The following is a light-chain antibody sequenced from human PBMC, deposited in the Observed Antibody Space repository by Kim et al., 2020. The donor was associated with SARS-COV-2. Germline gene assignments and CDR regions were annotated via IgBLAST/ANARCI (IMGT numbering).Light chain of an antibody. CDR2: LYSDGRH. CDR3: QTWGSGIGV. V-gene: IGLV4-69*01. Sequence: SVKLTCILSTGQSNDAIAWLQQQPGKGPRYLMRLYSDGRHTKGDGIPDRFSGSTSGSEYSLTISSLQSEDEADYYCQTWGSGIGVFGGGTQLTVL. J-gene: IGLJ2*01. CDR1: TGQSNDA.